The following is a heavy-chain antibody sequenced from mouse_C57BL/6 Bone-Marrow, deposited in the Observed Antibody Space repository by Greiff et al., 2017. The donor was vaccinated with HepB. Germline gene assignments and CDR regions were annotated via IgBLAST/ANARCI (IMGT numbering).Heavy chain of an antibody. D-gene: IGHD1-1*01. CDR1: GYAFSSYC. CDR2: IYPGDGDT. CDR3: ARDYYGSRRDWYFDV. J-gene: IGHJ1*03. V-gene: IGHV1-80*01. Sequence: QVQLQQSGAELVKPGASVKISCKASGYAFSSYCMNWVKQRPGKGLEWIGQIYPGDGDTNYNGKFKGKATLTADKSSSTAYMQLSSLTSEDSAVYFCARDYYGSRRDWYFDVWGTGTTVTVSS.